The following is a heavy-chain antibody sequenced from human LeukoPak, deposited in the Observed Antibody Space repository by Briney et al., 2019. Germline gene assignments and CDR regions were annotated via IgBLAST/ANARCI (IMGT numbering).Heavy chain of an antibody. CDR3: ARSGYDILTGYYNY. CDR2: ISSSRSYT. Sequence: GGSLRLSCAASGFTFSDYYMSWIRQAPGRGLEWVSYISSSRSYTNYADSVKGRFTISRDNAKNSLYLQMNSLRAEDTAVYYCARSGYDILTGYYNYWGQGTLVTVSS. CDR1: GFTFSDYY. V-gene: IGHV3-11*06. D-gene: IGHD3-9*01. J-gene: IGHJ4*02.